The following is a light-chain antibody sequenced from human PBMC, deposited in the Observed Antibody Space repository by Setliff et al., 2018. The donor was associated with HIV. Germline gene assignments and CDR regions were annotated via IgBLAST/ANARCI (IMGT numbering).Light chain of an antibody. CDR1: SSDVGGYNY. Sequence: QSVLTQPASVSRSPGQSITISCTGTSSDVGGYNYVSWYQQHPGKAPKLIIYDVSDRPSGVSNRFSGSKSGNTASLTISGLQADDEADYYCNSYTSSSTLVFGTGTKVTVL. CDR3: NSYTSSSTLV. V-gene: IGLV2-14*03. J-gene: IGLJ1*01. CDR2: DVS.